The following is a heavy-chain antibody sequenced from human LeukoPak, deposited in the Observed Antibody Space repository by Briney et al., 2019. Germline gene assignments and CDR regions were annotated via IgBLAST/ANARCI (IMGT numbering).Heavy chain of an antibody. J-gene: IGHJ4*02. CDR3: AKTPFRLEKVITDY. D-gene: IGHD3-22*01. Sequence: GGSLRVSCAASGFTFSSYAVSWVRQAPGKGLEWVSAISGSGGSTYYADSVKGRFTISRDNSKNTLYLQMNSLRAEDTAVYYCAKTPFRLEKVITDYWGQGTLVTVSS. V-gene: IGHV3-23*01. CDR1: GFTFSSYA. CDR2: ISGSGGST.